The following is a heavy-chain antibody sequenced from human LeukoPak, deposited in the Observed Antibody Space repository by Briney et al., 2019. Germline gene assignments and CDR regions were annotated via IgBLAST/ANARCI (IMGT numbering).Heavy chain of an antibody. J-gene: IGHJ4*02. CDR3: ASGIVGAYLDY. V-gene: IGHV4-34*01. CDR1: GGSFSGYY. CDR2: INHSGST. D-gene: IGHD1-26*01. Sequence: KPSETLSLTCAVYGGSFSGYYWSWIRQPPGKGLEWIGEINHSGSTNYNPSLKSRVTISVDTSKNQFSLKLSSVTAADTAVYYCASGIVGAYLDYWGQGTLVTVSS.